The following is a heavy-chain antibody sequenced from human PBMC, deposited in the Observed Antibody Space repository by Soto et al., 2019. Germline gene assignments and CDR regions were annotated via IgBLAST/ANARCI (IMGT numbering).Heavy chain of an antibody. CDR1: GYTFTSYW. J-gene: IGHJ3*01. V-gene: IGHV5-51*03. Sequence: EVQLVQSGVELKKPGESLKISCKGSGYTFTSYWIGWVRQMPGKGLEWMGIIYPGDSDIRYSPSFQGQVTISADKSINTAYLQWSSLRASDTAMFSCARSAGLGWFGDRHAFDVWGQGTMVTVSS. D-gene: IGHD3-10*01. CDR3: ARSAGLGWFGDRHAFDV. CDR2: IYPGDSDI.